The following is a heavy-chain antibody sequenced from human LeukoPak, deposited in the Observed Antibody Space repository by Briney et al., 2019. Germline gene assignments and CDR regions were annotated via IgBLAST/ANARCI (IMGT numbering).Heavy chain of an antibody. D-gene: IGHD2-15*01. CDR1: GYTFTNYG. CDR2: ISAYNGNT. CDR3: ARAFYRGGGYCSGGSCRVHYFDY. Sequence: ASVKVSCKASGYTFTNYGISWVRQAPGQGLEWMGWISAYNGNTNYAQKLQGRVTMTTDTSTSTAYMELRSLRSDDPAVYFCARAFYRGGGYCSGGSCRVHYFDYWGQGTLVTVSS. V-gene: IGHV1-18*01. J-gene: IGHJ4*02.